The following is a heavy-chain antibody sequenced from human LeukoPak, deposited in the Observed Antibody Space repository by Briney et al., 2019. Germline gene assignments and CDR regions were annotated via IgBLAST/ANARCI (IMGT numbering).Heavy chain of an antibody. CDR3: ATYDFWSGYSHYDY. V-gene: IGHV3-21*01. CDR1: GFTFSSYS. CDR2: ISSSSSYI. Sequence: GGSLRLSCAASGFTFSSYSMNWVRQAPGKGLEWVSSISSSSSYIYYADSVKGRFTISRDNARNSLYLQMNSLRAEDTAVYYCATYDFWSGYSHYDYWGQGTLVTVSS. D-gene: IGHD3-3*01. J-gene: IGHJ4*02.